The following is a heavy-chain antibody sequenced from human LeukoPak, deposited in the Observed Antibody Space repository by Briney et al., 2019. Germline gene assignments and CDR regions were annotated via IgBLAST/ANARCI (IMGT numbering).Heavy chain of an antibody. CDR2: XIPIFGTA. Sequence: SGXXFSXYXXSWVXXAXGXGXXXXXGXIPIFGTANYAQKFQGRVTITTDESTSTAYMELSSLRSEDTAVYYCARGEVRGYCSSTSCYPYYYFDYWGQGTLVTVSS. CDR1: GXXFSXYX. D-gene: IGHD2-2*01. CDR3: ARGEVRGYCSSTSCYPYYYFDY. V-gene: IGHV1-69*05. J-gene: IGHJ4*02.